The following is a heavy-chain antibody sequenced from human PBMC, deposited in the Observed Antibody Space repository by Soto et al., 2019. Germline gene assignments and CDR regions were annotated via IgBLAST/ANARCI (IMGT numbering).Heavy chain of an antibody. Sequence: GGSLRLSCAASGFTFSSYSMNWVRQAPGKGLEWVSSISSSSSYIYYADSVKGRFTISRDNAKNSLYLQMNSLRAEDTAVYYCARRLPQSGNFQHWGQGTLVTVSS. V-gene: IGHV3-21*01. CDR3: ARRLPQSGNFQH. J-gene: IGHJ1*01. CDR1: GFTFSSYS. D-gene: IGHD3-10*01. CDR2: ISSSSSYI.